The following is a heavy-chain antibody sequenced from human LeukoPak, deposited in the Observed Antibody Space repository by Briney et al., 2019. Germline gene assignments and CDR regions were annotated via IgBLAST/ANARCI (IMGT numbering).Heavy chain of an antibody. CDR2: ISSSGTTI. CDR3: VGYCSGGSCYGRFDP. CDR1: GFTFSDYY. J-gene: IGHJ5*02. D-gene: IGHD2-15*01. V-gene: IGHV3-11*01. Sequence: GGSLRLSCAASGFTFSDYYMSWIRQAPGKGLEWVSYISSSGTTIYYADSVKGRFTISRDNSKNTLYLQMNSLRAEDTAVYYCVGYCSGGSCYGRFDPWGQGTLVTVSS.